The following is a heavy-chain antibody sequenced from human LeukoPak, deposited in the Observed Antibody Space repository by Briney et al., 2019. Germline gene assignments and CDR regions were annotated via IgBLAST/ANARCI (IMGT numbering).Heavy chain of an antibody. J-gene: IGHJ4*02. CDR1: GFTFSSYG. V-gene: IGHV3-30*02. D-gene: IGHD3/OR15-3a*01. CDR3: ARQTGSGLFILP. CDR2: IRYDGSNK. Sequence: GGSLRLSCAASGFTFSSYGMHWVRQAPGKGLEWVAFIRYDGSNKYYADSVKGRFTISRDNSKNTLYLQMNSLRPEDTAVYYCARQTGSGLFILPGGQGTLVTVSS.